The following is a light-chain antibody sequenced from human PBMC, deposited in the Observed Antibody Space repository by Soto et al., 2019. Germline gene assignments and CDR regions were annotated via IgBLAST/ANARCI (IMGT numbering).Light chain of an antibody. CDR2: WAS. J-gene: IGKJ2*01. V-gene: IGKV4-1*01. CDR1: QSVLYSSNNKNY. CDR3: QQYYSTPPYT. Sequence: DIVMTQPPDSLAVSLGERATINCKSSQSVLYSSNNKNYLAWYQQKPGQPPKLLIYWASTRESGVPDRFSGSGSGTDVTLTISSLQAEDVAVYYCQQYYSTPPYTFGQGTKLEIK.